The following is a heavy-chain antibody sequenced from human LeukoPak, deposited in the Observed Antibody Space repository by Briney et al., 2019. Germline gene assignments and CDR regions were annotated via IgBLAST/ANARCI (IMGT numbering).Heavy chain of an antibody. V-gene: IGHV1-2*06. CDR3: ARDFAGYYFDY. D-gene: IGHD3-9*01. Sequence: ASVKVSCKASGYTFTCYYMHWVRQAPGQGLEWMGRINPNSGGTIYAQKFQGRVTMTRDTSIITGYMELSRLRSDDTAIYYCARDFAGYYFDYWGQGTLVTVSS. CDR2: INPNSGGT. CDR1: GYTFTCYY. J-gene: IGHJ4*02.